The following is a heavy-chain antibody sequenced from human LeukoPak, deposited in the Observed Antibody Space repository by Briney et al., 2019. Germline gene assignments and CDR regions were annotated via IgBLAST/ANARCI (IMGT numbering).Heavy chain of an antibody. CDR2: IRYVGSNK. CDR3: AKLGGSGSSRRDFQH. J-gene: IGHJ1*01. Sequence: GGSLRLSCAATGFTFSSYGMHWVRQAPGKGLEWVAFIRYVGSNKYYADSVKGRFTISRDNSKNTLYLQMNSLRAEDTAVYYCAKLGGSGSSRRDFQHWGQGTLVTVSS. V-gene: IGHV3-30*02. CDR1: GFTFSSYG. D-gene: IGHD1-26*01.